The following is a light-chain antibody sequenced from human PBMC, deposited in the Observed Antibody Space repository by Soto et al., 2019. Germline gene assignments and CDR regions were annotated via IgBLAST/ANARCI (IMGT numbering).Light chain of an antibody. CDR2: EVN. Sequence: QSALTQPPSASGSPGQSVTISCTGTSSDVGGYNYVSWYQQHPGKAPKLIIYEVNKRPSGLPDRFSGSKSGNTASLTVSGLQAEDEADYYCSSYAGSNRFEVGGGTKVTVL. CDR1: SSDVGGYNY. J-gene: IGLJ2*01. V-gene: IGLV2-8*01. CDR3: SSYAGSNRFE.